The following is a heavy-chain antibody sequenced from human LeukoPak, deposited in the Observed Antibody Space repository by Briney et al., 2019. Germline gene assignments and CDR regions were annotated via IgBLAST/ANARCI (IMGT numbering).Heavy chain of an antibody. D-gene: IGHD2-15*01. CDR3: ARKAQGCSGGSCYSDPPPFDY. Sequence: ASVKVSCKASGYTFTSYYMHWVRQAPGQGLEWMGIINPSGGSTSYAQKFQGRVTMTRDTSTSTVYMELSSLRSEDTAVYYCARKAQGCSGGSCYSDPPPFDYWGQGTLVTVSS. V-gene: IGHV1-46*01. CDR2: INPSGGST. CDR1: GYTFTSYY. J-gene: IGHJ4*02.